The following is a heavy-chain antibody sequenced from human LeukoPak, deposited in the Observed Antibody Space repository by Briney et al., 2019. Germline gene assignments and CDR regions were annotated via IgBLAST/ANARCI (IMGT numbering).Heavy chain of an antibody. J-gene: IGHJ3*02. V-gene: IGHV4-59*01. CDR1: GGSISSYY. D-gene: IGHD2/OR15-2a*01. CDR2: IYYSGST. Sequence: SETLSLTCTVSGGSISSYYWSWIRQSPGKGLQWIGYIYYSGSTNYNPSLKSRVTISVDTSKNQFSLKLSSVTAADTAVYYCARSNPNNAFDIWGQGTMVTVSS. CDR3: ARSNPNNAFDI.